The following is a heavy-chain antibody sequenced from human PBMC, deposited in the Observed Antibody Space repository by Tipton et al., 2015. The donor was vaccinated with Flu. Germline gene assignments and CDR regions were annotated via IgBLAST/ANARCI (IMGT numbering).Heavy chain of an antibody. CDR2: LNGDGSAT. D-gene: IGHD2-21*01. V-gene: IGHV3-74*01. CDR1: GFTFTNYW. CDR3: AREGIDQALNY. J-gene: IGHJ4*02. Sequence: SLRLSCVASGFTFTNYWMHWVRQAPGKGLVWVSRLNGDGSATRYADSVKGRFTISRDNAKNTLYLQVNSLRAEDTAVYYCAREGIDQALNYWGQGTLVTVSS.